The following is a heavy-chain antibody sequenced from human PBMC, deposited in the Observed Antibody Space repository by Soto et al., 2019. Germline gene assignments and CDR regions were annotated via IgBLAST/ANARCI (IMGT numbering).Heavy chain of an antibody. Sequence: EVRLVETGGDLIQPGGSLRLSCAVSGFIVSNNYMYWVRQPPGKGLEWVSLIYSHGDTRYADSVRGRFTVSRDNSKNTLYLQMNSLRSEDTAVYYCARKTDSGGNGGFWGQGTLVTVSS. CDR2: IYSHGDT. J-gene: IGHJ4*02. CDR3: ARKTDSGGNGGF. V-gene: IGHV3-53*05. CDR1: GFIVSNNY. D-gene: IGHD2-15*01.